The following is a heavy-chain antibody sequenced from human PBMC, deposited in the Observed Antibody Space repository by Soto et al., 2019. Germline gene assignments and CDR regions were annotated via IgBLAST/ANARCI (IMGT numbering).Heavy chain of an antibody. Sequence: GASVKVSCKASGYSLSGYYLHWVRQAPGQGPEWMGWINPNSGGTKYVQKFQGRVTMTRDTSISTVYLELSRLRSDDTAVYYCARGWGMAAPGPNWFDPWGQGTLVTVSS. CDR3: ARGWGMAAPGPNWFDP. J-gene: IGHJ5*02. CDR2: INPNSGGT. CDR1: GYSLSGYY. D-gene: IGHD6-13*01. V-gene: IGHV1-2*02.